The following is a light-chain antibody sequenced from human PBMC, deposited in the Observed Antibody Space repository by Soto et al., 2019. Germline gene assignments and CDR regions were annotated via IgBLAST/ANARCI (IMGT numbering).Light chain of an antibody. Sequence: EIVLTQSPATLSLSPGERATLSCRASQSVSSNLAWYQQKPGQAPRLLIYDASNRATGIPARLSGSGSGTDFTLTISILEPEDFAVYYCQQRGNWPPTFGGGTKVEIK. CDR3: QQRGNWPPT. V-gene: IGKV3-11*01. J-gene: IGKJ4*01. CDR1: QSVSSN. CDR2: DAS.